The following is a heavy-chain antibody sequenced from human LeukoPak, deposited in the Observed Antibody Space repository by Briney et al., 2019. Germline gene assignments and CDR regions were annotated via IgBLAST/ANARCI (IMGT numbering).Heavy chain of an antibody. V-gene: IGHV4-30-2*01. J-gene: IGHJ4*02. CDR3: ARADTAMVRGGFDY. CDR2: IYHSGST. CDR1: GGSISSGGYY. D-gene: IGHD5-18*01. Sequence: SQTLSLTCTVSGGSISSGGYYWSWIRQPPGKGLEWIGYIYHSGSTYYNPSLKSRVTISVDTSKNQFSLRLSSVTAADTAVYYCARADTAMVRGGFDYWGQGTLVTVSS.